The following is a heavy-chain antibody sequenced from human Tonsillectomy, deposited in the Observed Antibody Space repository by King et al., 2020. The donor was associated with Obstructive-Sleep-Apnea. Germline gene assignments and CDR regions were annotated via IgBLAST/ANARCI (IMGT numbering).Heavy chain of an antibody. CDR1: GFTFDDYA. Sequence: VQLVESGGGLVQPGRSLRLSCAASGFTFDDYAMHWVRQAPGKGLEWVSGISWNSGSIGYADSVKGRFTISRDNAKNSLYLQMKSLRAEDTALYYCAKDMTAVTNGYYFDYWGQGTLVTVSS. V-gene: IGHV3-9*01. CDR2: ISWNSGSI. J-gene: IGHJ4*02. D-gene: IGHD4-17*01. CDR3: AKDMTAVTNGYYFDY.